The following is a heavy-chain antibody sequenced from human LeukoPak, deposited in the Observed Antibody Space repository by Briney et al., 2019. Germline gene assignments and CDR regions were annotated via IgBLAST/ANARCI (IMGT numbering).Heavy chain of an antibody. J-gene: IGHJ4*02. V-gene: IGHV3-48*02. CDR2: ITADSGTT. Sequence: PGGSLRLSCAVSGFTFSTKSMHWVRQAPGKGLEWVSYITADSGTTYYADSVKGRFTISRDNAKNSLFLQMNSLRDEDTAVYYCASRDYFDYWGQGTLVTVSS. CDR1: GFTFSTKS. CDR3: ASRDYFDY.